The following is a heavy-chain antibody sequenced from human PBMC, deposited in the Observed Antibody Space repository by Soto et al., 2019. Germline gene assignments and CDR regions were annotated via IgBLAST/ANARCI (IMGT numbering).Heavy chain of an antibody. J-gene: IGHJ4*02. D-gene: IGHD5-12*01. CDR1: GFTVSSNY. CDR2: IYSGGST. V-gene: IGHV3-53*01. Sequence: GGSLRLSCAASGFTVSSNYMSWVRQAPGKGLEWVSVIYSGGSTYCADSVKGRFTISRDNSKNTLYLQMNSLRAEDTAVYYCARAGATLYADYWGQGTLVTVSS. CDR3: ARAGATLYADY.